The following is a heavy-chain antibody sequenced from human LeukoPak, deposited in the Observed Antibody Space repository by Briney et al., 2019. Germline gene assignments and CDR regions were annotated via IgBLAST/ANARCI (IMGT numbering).Heavy chain of an antibody. CDR1: GYTFTSYG. CDR2: ISAYNGNT. V-gene: IGHV1-18*01. D-gene: IGHD3-22*01. CDR3: ARPRMIGTIQDAFDI. J-gene: IGHJ3*02. Sequence: GASVKVSCKASGYTFTSYGISWVRQAPGQGLEWMGWISAYNGNTNYAQKLQGRVTMTTDTSTSTAYMELRSLRSDDTAVYYCARPRMIGTIQDAFDIWGQGTMVTVSS.